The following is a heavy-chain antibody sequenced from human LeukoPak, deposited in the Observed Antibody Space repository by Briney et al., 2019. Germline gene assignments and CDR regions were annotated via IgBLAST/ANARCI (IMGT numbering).Heavy chain of an antibody. Sequence: GGSLRLSCAASGFTFSSYSMNWVRQAPGKGLEWVSSISSSSSYIYYADSVKGRSTISRDNAKNSLYLQMNSLRAEDTAVYYCARDLLPEYYYDSSGYYRALGYWGRGTLVTVSS. V-gene: IGHV3-21*01. CDR2: ISSSSSYI. CDR3: ARDLLPEYYYDSSGYYRALGY. CDR1: GFTFSSYS. J-gene: IGHJ4*02. D-gene: IGHD3-22*01.